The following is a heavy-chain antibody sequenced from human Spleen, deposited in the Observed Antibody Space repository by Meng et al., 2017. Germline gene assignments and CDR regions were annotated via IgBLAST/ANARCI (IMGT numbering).Heavy chain of an antibody. J-gene: IGHJ4*02. CDR3: AKGRRRNGAFDY. CDR1: GFTFTVNS. Sequence: QVQLVQSGAEVKKPGASVKVSCKTSGFTFTVNSFHWVRQAPGQGLEWMGRFSPNSADTDYAQKFRGRVTMTRDTSITTAYMELGSLRSDDTAVYYCAKGRRRNGAFDYWGPGTLVTVSS. D-gene: IGHD1-1*01. V-gene: IGHV1-2*06. CDR2: FSPNSADT.